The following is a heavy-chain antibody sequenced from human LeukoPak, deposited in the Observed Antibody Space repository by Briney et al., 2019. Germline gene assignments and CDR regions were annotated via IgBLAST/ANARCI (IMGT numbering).Heavy chain of an antibody. CDR3: ARVEYKRAEAGQYNWFDP. CDR1: GYTFTSYG. D-gene: IGHD6-13*01. CDR2: ISAYNGNT. Sequence: ASVKVSCKPSGYTFTSYGISWVRQAPGQGVEGMGWISAYNGNTNYAQKLQGRVTMTTDTATSTAYMELRSLRSDDTAVYYCARVEYKRAEAGQYNWFDPWGQGTLVSVSS. J-gene: IGHJ5*02. V-gene: IGHV1-18*01.